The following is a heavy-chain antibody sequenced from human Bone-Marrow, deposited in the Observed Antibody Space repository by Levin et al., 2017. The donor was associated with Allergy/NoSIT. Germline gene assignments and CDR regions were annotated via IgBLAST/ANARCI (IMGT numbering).Heavy chain of an antibody. CDR3: ARESCTSASCSLDN. CDR1: GFSFSDSY. D-gene: IGHD2-2*01. CDR2: ISPSGSTI. Sequence: GESLKISCAASGFSFSDSYMTWVRQAPGKGLEWISYISPSGSTIFYADSVKGRFTISRDNAKESLFLQMTSLRSDDTAFYYCARESCTSASCSLDNWGQGSLVTVSS. J-gene: IGHJ4*02. V-gene: IGHV3-11*01.